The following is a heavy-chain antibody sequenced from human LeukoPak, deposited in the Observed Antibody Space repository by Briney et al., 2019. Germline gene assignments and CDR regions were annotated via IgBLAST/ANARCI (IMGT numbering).Heavy chain of an antibody. CDR1: GFTFSGYS. CDR2: ISSSSSTI. D-gene: IGHD1-26*01. Sequence: GGSLRLSCAVSGFTFSGYSMDWVRQAPGKGLEWVSYISSSSSTIYYAVSVRGRFTISRDNAKNSLYLQMNSLRAEDTAVYYCARALAPEVGSTPDYWGQGTLVTVSS. V-gene: IGHV3-48*04. J-gene: IGHJ4*02. CDR3: ARALAPEVGSTPDY.